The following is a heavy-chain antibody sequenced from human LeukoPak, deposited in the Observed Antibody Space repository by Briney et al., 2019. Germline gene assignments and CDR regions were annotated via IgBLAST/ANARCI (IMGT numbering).Heavy chain of an antibody. CDR2: ISAYDGNT. V-gene: IGHV1-18*01. Sequence: ASVKVSCKASGGTFSSYAISWVRQAPGQGLEWMGWISAYDGNTNYAQKLQGRVTMTTDTSTSTAYMELRSLRSDDTAVYYCARRSSSASYAYWGQGTLVTVSS. J-gene: IGHJ4*02. D-gene: IGHD3-22*01. CDR1: GGTFSSYA. CDR3: ARRSSSASYAY.